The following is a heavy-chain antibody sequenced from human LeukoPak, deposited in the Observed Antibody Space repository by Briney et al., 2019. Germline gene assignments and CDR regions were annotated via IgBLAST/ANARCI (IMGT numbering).Heavy chain of an antibody. CDR2: IYTSGST. Sequence: SETLSLTCTVSGGSISSFYWSWIRQPAGKGLEWIGRIYTSGSTNYNPSLRSRVTMSVDTSKNQFSLKLNSVTAADTAIYYCARQGNWNLDYWGQGTLVTVSS. CDR1: GGSISSFY. CDR3: ARQGNWNLDY. J-gene: IGHJ4*02. D-gene: IGHD1-1*01. V-gene: IGHV4-4*07.